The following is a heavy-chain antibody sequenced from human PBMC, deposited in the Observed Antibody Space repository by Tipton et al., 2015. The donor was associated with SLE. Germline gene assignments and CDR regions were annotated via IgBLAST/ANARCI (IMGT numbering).Heavy chain of an antibody. J-gene: IGHJ4*02. D-gene: IGHD3-3*01. Sequence: TLSLTCTVSGGSISSGGYYWNWLRQHPGKGLEWIGYIYYSGSTYYNPSLKSRITISVDTSKNRFSLKLSSVTAADTAVYHCARAPGVVTTYFDYWGQGTLVTVSS. V-gene: IGHV4-31*03. CDR3: ARAPGVVTTYFDY. CDR2: IYYSGST. CDR1: GGSISSGGYY.